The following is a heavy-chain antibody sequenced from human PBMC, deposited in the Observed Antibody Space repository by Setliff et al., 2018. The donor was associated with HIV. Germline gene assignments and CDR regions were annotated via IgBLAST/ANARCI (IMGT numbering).Heavy chain of an antibody. D-gene: IGHD3-10*01. Sequence: PSETLSLTCTVSGGSIPSNIYYWGWIRQATGKGLEWIGSVSHSGITFYNPSLKSRVTISVDTSETQFSLNLKSVTAADTAIYFCARGPRPDYSGSGNYGFLDVWGRGTVVTVSS. CDR1: GGSIPSNIYY. J-gene: IGHJ2*01. V-gene: IGHV4-39*01. CDR3: ARGPRPDYSGSGNYGFLDV. CDR2: VSHSGIT.